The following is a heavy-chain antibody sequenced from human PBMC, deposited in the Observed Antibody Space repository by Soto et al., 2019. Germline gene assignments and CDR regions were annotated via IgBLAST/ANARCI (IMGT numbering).Heavy chain of an antibody. J-gene: IGHJ4*02. V-gene: IGHV4-30-4*02. CDR3: ASHRSVYAFQ. Sequence: PSATLSLTCTVSGDSINSDYYYWSWIRQPPGKGLEWIGYISNNGRTNYSPSLKSRITISIDTSKNQFSLKLTSVTAADTAVYYCASHRSVYAFQWGQGILVTVSS. D-gene: IGHD5-12*01. CDR2: ISNNGRT. CDR1: GDSINSDYYY.